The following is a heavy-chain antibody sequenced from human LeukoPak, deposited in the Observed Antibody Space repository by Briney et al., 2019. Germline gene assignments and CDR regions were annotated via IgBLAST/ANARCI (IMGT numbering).Heavy chain of an antibody. CDR1: GGSISSYY. D-gene: IGHD4-17*01. CDR3: ARDPTVTTDPYYFDY. Sequence: PSETLSLTCTDSGGSISSYYWSWIRQPAGKGLEWIGRIYTSGSTNYNPSLKSRVTMSVDTSKNQFSLKLSSVTAADTAVYYCARDPTVTTDPYYFDYWGQGTLVTVSS. J-gene: IGHJ4*02. V-gene: IGHV4-4*07. CDR2: IYTSGST.